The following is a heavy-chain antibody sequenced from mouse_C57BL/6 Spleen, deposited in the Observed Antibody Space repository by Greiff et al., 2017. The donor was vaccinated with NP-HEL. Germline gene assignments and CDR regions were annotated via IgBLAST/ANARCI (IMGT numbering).Heavy chain of an antibody. CDR1: GYTFTSYW. J-gene: IGHJ4*01. D-gene: IGHD2-3*01. Sequence: VQLQQSGAELVKPGASVKLSCKASGYTFTSYWMQWVKQRPGQGLEWIGEIDPSDSYTNYNQKFKGKATLTVDTSSSTAYMQLSSLTSEDSAVYYCASYDGYSQAMDYWGQGTSVTVSS. CDR3: ASYDGYSQAMDY. V-gene: IGHV1-50*01. CDR2: IDPSDSYT.